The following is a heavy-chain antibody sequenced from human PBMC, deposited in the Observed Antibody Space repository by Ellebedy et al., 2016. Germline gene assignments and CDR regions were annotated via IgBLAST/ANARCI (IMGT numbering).Heavy chain of an antibody. CDR2: INRDGSDK. Sequence: GESLKISCAASGFTFNKFWVGWVRQAPGKGLEWVAHINRDGSDKYYVDSVRGRSSISRDNTKNSLLLQMNSLRAEDTAVYYCARVPGDEWEFDYWGQGTLVTVSS. J-gene: IGHJ4*02. D-gene: IGHD1-26*01. CDR3: ARVPGDEWEFDY. CDR1: GFTFNKFW. V-gene: IGHV3-7*04.